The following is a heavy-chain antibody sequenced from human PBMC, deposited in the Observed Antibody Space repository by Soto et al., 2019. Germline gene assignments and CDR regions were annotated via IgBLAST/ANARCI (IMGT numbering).Heavy chain of an antibody. V-gene: IGHV3-48*02. CDR2: INSRGTTI. Sequence: ESGGGLIQPGGSLRLSCAVSGFTFSDYTMNWVRQTPGQGLEWLSYINSRGTTIYYADSVKGRFTISRDNANGSLNLQMNNLRDEDTAIYYCTRGTRRGSYSYYGMDVWGHGTAVTVFS. J-gene: IGHJ6*02. CDR1: GFTFSDYT. D-gene: IGHD2-21*01. CDR3: TRGTRRGSYSYYGMDV.